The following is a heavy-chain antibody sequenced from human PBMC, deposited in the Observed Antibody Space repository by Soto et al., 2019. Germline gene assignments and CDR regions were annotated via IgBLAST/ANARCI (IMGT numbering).Heavy chain of an antibody. Sequence: EVQLLESGGGLVQPGGSLSLSCAASGFTFSSYAMSWVRQAPGKGLEWVSIIGVGGGDRYYPESVKGRFTISRDNSRDTLYLEMKSLRDEDTAVYYCARVRFGELVWGQGTLVTVSS. J-gene: IGHJ4*02. CDR1: GFTFSSYA. D-gene: IGHD3-10*01. V-gene: IGHV3-23*01. CDR3: ARVRFGELV. CDR2: IGVGGGDR.